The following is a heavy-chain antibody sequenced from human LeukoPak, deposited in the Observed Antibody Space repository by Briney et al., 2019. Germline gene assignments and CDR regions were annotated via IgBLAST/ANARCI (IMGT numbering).Heavy chain of an antibody. V-gene: IGHV3-21*01. D-gene: IGHD1-26*01. J-gene: IGHJ4*02. CDR2: ISSSSSYI. CDR3: ARDAGVGSYLY. Sequence: GGSLRLSCAASGFTFSSYSMNWVRQAPGKGLEWVSSISSSSSYIYYADSVKGRFTISRDNAKNSPYLQMNSLRAEDTAVYYCARDAGVGSYLYWGQGTLVTVSS. CDR1: GFTFSSYS.